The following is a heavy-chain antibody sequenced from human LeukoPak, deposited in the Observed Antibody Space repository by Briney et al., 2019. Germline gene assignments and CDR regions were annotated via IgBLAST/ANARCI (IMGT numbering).Heavy chain of an antibody. CDR1: GGSISSGSYY. CDR3: ARDVGIQLWNIYFDY. Sequence: SETLSLTCTVSGGSISSGSYYWSWIRQPAGKGLEWIGRIYTSGSTNYNPSLKSRVTISVDTSKNQFSLKLSSATAADTAVYYCARDVGIQLWNIYFDYWGQGTLVTVSS. D-gene: IGHD5-18*01. V-gene: IGHV4-61*02. CDR2: IYTSGST. J-gene: IGHJ4*02.